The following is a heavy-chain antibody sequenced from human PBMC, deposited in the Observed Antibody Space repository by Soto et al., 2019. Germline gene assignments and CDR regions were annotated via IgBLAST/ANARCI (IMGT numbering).Heavy chain of an antibody. J-gene: IGHJ5*02. Sequence: ASVKVSCKASGYTFISYYMHWVRQAPGQGLEWLGIINPRGGSTTFAQKFQGRVTMTTDTSTTTVYMELSGLRSEDTALYYCARALTSSSSLGWMDPWGQGTVGTVS. D-gene: IGHD2-2*01. CDR2: INPRGGST. V-gene: IGHV1-46*01. CDR3: ARALTSSSSLGWMDP. CDR1: GYTFISYY.